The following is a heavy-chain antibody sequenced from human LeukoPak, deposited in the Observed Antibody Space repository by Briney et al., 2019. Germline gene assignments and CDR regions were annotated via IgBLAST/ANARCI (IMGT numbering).Heavy chain of an antibody. J-gene: IGHJ6*03. D-gene: IGHD2-15*01. V-gene: IGHV3-48*03. Sequence: PGGSLRLSCAASGLTFSSYEMNWVRQAPGKGLEWVSYISSSGSTIYYADSVKGRFTISRDNAKNSLYLQMNSLRAEDTAVYYCAREDRYCSGGSCYGYYYYYMDVWGKGTTVTVSS. CDR2: ISSSGSTI. CDR1: GLTFSSYE. CDR3: AREDRYCSGGSCYGYYYYYMDV.